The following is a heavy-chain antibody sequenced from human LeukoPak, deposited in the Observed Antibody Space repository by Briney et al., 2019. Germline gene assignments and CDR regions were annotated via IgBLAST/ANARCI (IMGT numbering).Heavy chain of an antibody. CDR1: GFTFSDSH. J-gene: IGHJ4*02. CDR3: AKGGNYAPLDY. V-gene: IGHV3-23*01. CDR2: ISTSGGDT. Sequence: GGSLRLSCVASGFTFSDSHMTWVRQAPGKGLEWLSAISTSGGDTIYTDSVKGRFTISRENSKNTLYLQMNSLRAEDTAVYYCAKGGNYAPLDYWGQGTLVTVS. D-gene: IGHD1-7*01.